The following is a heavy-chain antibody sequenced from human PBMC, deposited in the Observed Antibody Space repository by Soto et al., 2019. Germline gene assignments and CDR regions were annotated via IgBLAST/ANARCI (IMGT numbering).Heavy chain of an antibody. CDR1: GGSFSGYY. Sequence: SETLSLTCAVYGGSFSGYYWSWIRQPPGKGLEWIGEINHSGSTNYNPSLKSRVTISVDTSKNQFSLKLSSVTAADTAVYYCAXXXAYYYGSGRKRGYYYGMDVWGQGTTVTVSS. CDR2: INHSGST. CDR3: AXXXAYYYGSGRKRGYYYGMDV. J-gene: IGHJ6*02. V-gene: IGHV4-34*01. D-gene: IGHD3-10*01.